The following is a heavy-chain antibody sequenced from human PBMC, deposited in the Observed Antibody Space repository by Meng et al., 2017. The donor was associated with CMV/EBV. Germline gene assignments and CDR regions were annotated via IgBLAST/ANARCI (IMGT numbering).Heavy chain of an antibody. CDR3: ARVHFGDYGMDY. Sequence: GESLKISCAASGFTVSSNYMSWVRQAPGKGLEWVSVIYSGGSTYYADSVKGRFTISRDNSKNALYLQMNSLRAEDTAVYYCARVHFGDYGMDYWGQGTTVTVLL. CDR2: IYSGGST. D-gene: IGHD3-10*01. J-gene: IGHJ6*02. V-gene: IGHV3-66*02. CDR1: GFTVSSNY.